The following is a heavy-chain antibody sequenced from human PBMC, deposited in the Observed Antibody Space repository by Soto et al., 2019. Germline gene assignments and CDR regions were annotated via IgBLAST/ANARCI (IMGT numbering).Heavy chain of an antibody. V-gene: IGHV3-30-3*01. CDR2: ISYDGSNK. Sequence: GGSLRLSCAASGFTFSSYAMHWVRQAPGKGLEWVAVISYDGSNKYYADSVKGRFTISRGNSKNTLYLQMNSLRAEDTAVYYCARDSYYYGMDVWGQGTTVTVSS. CDR1: GFTFSSYA. J-gene: IGHJ6*02. CDR3: ARDSYYYGMDV.